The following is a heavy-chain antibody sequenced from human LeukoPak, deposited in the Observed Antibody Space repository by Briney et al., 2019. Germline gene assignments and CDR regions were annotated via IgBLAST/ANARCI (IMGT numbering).Heavy chain of an antibody. V-gene: IGHV3-30*03. J-gene: IGHJ4*02. CDR2: ISYDGSNK. CDR3: ARRHSRTNERSFDY. Sequence: GGSLRLSCAASGFTFSSYGMHWVRQAPGKGLEWVAVISYDGSNKYYADSVKGRFTISRDNSKNTLYLQMNSLRAEDTAVYYCARRHSRTNERSFDYWGQGTLVTVSS. CDR1: GFTFSSYG. D-gene: IGHD1-14*01.